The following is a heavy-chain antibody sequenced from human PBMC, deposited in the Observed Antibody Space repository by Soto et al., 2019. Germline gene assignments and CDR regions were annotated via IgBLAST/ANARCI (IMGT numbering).Heavy chain of an antibody. CDR1: GGSMSGYH. Sequence: QVQLQESGPGLMKPSETLSLICTVSGGSMSGYHWTWIRQSPGKEMEFIGSVFDSGSTKSNPSLRSRVAISMDASKRQFSLTLSSVTAADTSVYYCASCLNSAGSFLRFLRWGQGTLVTVSS. V-gene: IGHV4-59*12. CDR3: ASCLNSAGSFLRFLR. D-gene: IGHD2-15*01. J-gene: IGHJ1*01. CDR2: VFDSGST.